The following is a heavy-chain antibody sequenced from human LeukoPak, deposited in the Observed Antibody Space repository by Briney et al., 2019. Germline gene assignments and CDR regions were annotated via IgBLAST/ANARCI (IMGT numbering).Heavy chain of an antibody. CDR2: IYHSGST. V-gene: IGHV4-30-2*01. D-gene: IGHD3-10*01. CDR1: GGSISSGVYS. CDR3: ARGGGNYYGSGSYPNYFDY. J-gene: IGHJ4*02. Sequence: SETLSLTCAVSGGSISSGVYSWSWIRQPPGKGLEWIGYIYHSGSTYYNPSLRSRVTISVHRSKNQFSLRLSSVTAADTAVYYCARGGGNYYGSGSYPNYFDYWGQGTLVAVSS.